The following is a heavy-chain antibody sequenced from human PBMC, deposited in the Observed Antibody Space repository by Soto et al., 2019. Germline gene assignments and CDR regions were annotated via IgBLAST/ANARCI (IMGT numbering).Heavy chain of an antibody. CDR1: GYTFTSYG. D-gene: IGHD3-22*01. CDR2: ISAYNGNT. V-gene: IGHV1-18*01. Sequence: QVQLVQSGAEVKKPGASVKVSCKASGYTFTSYGISWVRQAPGQGLEWMGWISAYNGNTNYAQKLQGRVTMTTDTATSTAYMELRSLRSDDTAVYYCARVCRYDSSGYYYYYYGMDIWGQGTTVTVSS. CDR3: ARVCRYDSSGYYYYYYGMDI. J-gene: IGHJ6*02.